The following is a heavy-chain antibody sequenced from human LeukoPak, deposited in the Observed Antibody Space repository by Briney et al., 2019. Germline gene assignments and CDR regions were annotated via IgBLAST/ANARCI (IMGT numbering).Heavy chain of an antibody. Sequence: VASVEVSCKASGYIFTSYYMHWVRQAPGQGLEWMGRINPNSGGTNYAQKFQGRVTMTRDTSISTAYMELSRLRSDDTAVYYCARDVARVYNWFDPWGQGTLVTVSS. CDR1: GYIFTSYY. J-gene: IGHJ5*02. CDR3: ARDVARVYNWFDP. D-gene: IGHD5-18*01. V-gene: IGHV1-2*06. CDR2: INPNSGGT.